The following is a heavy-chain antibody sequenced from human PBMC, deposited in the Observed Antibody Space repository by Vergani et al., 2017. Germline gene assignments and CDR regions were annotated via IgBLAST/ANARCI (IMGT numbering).Heavy chain of an antibody. Sequence: QMQLVQSGAEVKKTGSSVKVSCKASGYTFTYRYLHWVRQAPGQALEWMGWITPFNGNTNYAQKFQDRVTITRDRSMSTAYMELSSLRSEDTAVYYCARERKISSSSPGDYWGQGTLVTVSS. V-gene: IGHV1-45*02. CDR1: GYTFTYRY. D-gene: IGHD6-6*01. CDR2: ITPFNGNT. CDR3: ARERKISSSSPGDY. J-gene: IGHJ4*02.